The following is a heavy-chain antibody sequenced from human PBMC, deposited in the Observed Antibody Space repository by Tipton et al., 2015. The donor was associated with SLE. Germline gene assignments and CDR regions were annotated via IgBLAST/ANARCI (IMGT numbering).Heavy chain of an antibody. CDR2: VSVSGAV. CDR3: VRHQSGTMESV. D-gene: IGHD1-7*01. Sequence: TLSLTCIVSDDSFSNSQYYWAWIRQPPGKGLQWICSVSVSGAVDYDPSLTSRISVSLDTSKRQLSLKLASLTAADTAAYYCVRHQSGTMESVWGQGTLVIVSS. V-gene: IGHV4-39*07. CDR1: DDSFSNSQYY. J-gene: IGHJ4*02.